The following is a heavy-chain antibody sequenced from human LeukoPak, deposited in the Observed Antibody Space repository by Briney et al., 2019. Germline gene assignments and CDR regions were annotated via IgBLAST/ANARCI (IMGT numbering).Heavy chain of an antibody. V-gene: IGHV3-23*01. CDR2: VSGIGGTT. CDR1: GFTFSNYA. Sequence: PGGSLRLSCAASGFTFSNYAMSWVRQAPGKGLEWVSAVSGIGGTTYYTDSVKGRFTITRDNSKNILYLQMNSLRVEDTALYYCAKVDVRRYMYGFAFWHQGTLVIVSS. CDR3: AKVDVRRYMYGFAF. D-gene: IGHD1-1*01. J-gene: IGHJ4*02.